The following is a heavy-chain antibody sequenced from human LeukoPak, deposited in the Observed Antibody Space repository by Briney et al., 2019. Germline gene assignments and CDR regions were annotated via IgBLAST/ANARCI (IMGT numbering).Heavy chain of an antibody. D-gene: IGHD4-17*01. V-gene: IGHV3-30*03. CDR3: AREGTVTTSPECFQL. CDR2: ISYDGSKK. Sequence: GGSLRLSCAASGFTFTSYGMNWVGQAPGKGLEWVAVISYDGSKKYYADSAKGRFTISRDNSKNTLYLQMNSLRAEDTAVYYCAREGTVTTSPECFQLWGRAPWSPSPQ. CDR1: GFTFTSYG. J-gene: IGHJ1*01.